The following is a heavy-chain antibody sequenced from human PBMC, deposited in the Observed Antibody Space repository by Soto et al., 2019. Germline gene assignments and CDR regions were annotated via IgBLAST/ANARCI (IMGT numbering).Heavy chain of an antibody. J-gene: IGHJ6*02. Sequence: GASVKVSCKSSGCTFSSYSISWVRQAPGQGLEWMGGIIPIFGTANYAQKFQGRVTITADESTSTAYMELSSLRSEDTAVYYCARDEAAALGYYYGMDVWGQGTTVTVSS. D-gene: IGHD6-13*01. CDR2: IIPIFGTA. CDR3: ARDEAAALGYYYGMDV. CDR1: GCTFSSYS. V-gene: IGHV1-69*13.